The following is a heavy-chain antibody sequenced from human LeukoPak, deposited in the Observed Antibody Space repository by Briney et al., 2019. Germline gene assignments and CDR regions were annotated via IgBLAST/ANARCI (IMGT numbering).Heavy chain of an antibody. CDR1: GYTFTGYY. CDR3: ARGGLGAYLGY. Sequence: AASVKVSCKASGYTFTGYYMHWVRQAPGQGLEWMGWINPNSGGTNCAQKFQGRVTMTRDTSISTAYMGLSRLRSDDTAVYYCARGGLGAYLGYWGQGTLVTVSS. D-gene: IGHD3-10*01. V-gene: IGHV1-2*02. CDR2: INPNSGGT. J-gene: IGHJ4*02.